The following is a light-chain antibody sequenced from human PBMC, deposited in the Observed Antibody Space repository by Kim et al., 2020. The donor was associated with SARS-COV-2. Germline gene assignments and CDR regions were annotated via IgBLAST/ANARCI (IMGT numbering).Light chain of an antibody. CDR1: QRIGIN. CDR2: GAY. J-gene: IGKJ1*01. Sequence: EIVMPQSPSPLSVSPGDRATLSCRASQRIGINLAWYQQKGAQAPRLLMYGAYTRATGIPARFSGSASGTEFTLTISSLQSEDLAVYVCQQYNDWPPTFGQGTKVDIK. V-gene: IGKV3-15*01. CDR3: QQYNDWPPT.